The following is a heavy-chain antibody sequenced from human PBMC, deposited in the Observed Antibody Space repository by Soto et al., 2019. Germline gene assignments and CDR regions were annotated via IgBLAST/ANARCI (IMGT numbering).Heavy chain of an antibody. CDR1: GGSISSYY. CDR3: ARDKGVSTFDD. Sequence: SETLSLTCTVSGGSISSYYWSCIRQPPGKGLEWIGYIYSSGSTNYNLSLTSRVTISVDTSKNQFSLKLSSVTAADTAVYYCARDKGVSTFDDWGQGSLLTVSS. V-gene: IGHV4-59*01. CDR2: IYSSGST. J-gene: IGHJ4*02.